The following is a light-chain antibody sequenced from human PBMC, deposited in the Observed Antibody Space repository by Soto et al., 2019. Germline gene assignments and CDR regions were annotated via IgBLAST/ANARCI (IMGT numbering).Light chain of an antibody. CDR3: QQYGSSVT. Sequence: EIVLTQSPGTLSLSPGEGATLSCRASQSVTSNYLAWYQQKPGQAPRLLISGSSIRATGIPKRFSGSASGTNFTLTISSLQSEDFAVYYCQQYGSSVTFGQGTHWRL. J-gene: IGKJ5*01. CDR1: QSVTSNY. V-gene: IGKV3-20*01. CDR2: GSS.